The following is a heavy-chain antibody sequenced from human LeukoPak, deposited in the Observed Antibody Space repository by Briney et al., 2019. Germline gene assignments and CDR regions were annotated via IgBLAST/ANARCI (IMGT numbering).Heavy chain of an antibody. CDR2: IIPIFGTA. J-gene: IGHJ4*02. CDR3: ASLCGGDCYPRDRDDY. Sequence: ASVKVSCKASGGTFSSYAISWVRQAPGQGLEWMGGIIPIFGTANYAQKFQGRVTITADESTSTAYMELSSLRSEDTAVYYCASLCGGDCYPRDRDDYWGQGTLVTVPS. D-gene: IGHD2-21*02. V-gene: IGHV1-69*13. CDR1: GGTFSSYA.